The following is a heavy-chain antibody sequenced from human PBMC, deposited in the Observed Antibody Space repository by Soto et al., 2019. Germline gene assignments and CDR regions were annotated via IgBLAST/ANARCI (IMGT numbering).Heavy chain of an antibody. D-gene: IGHD3-10*01. CDR1: GGSISSSSYY. CDR3: ARPTMVRGVIIPYFDP. J-gene: IGHJ5*02. CDR2: IYYSGST. Sequence: PSETLSLTCTVSGGSISSSSYYWSWIRQPPGKGLEWIGYIYYSGSTNYNPSLKSRVTISVDTSKNQFSLKLSSVTAADTAVYYCARPTMVRGVIIPYFDPWGQGTLVTVSS. V-gene: IGHV4-61*05.